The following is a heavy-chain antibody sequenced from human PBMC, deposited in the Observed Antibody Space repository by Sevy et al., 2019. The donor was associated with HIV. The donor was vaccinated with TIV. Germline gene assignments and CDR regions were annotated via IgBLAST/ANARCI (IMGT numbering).Heavy chain of an antibody. CDR3: VKEGGGEGGDH. CDR1: GFSFSSYG. J-gene: IGHJ4*02. V-gene: IGHV3-30*02. CDR2: IQYDGSNK. D-gene: IGHD2-21*01. Sequence: GGSLRLSCAASGFSFSSYGMHWVHQAPGKGLEWMSYIQYDGSNKDYADSVMGRFTISRDNSKNTLYLQMNSLRVEDTAVFYCVKEGGGEGGDHWGQGTLVTVSS.